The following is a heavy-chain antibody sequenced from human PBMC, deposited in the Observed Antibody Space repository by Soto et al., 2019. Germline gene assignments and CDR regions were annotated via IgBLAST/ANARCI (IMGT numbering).Heavy chain of an antibody. D-gene: IGHD5-18*01. CDR3: VRDSGANYGTFWYFDL. V-gene: IGHV3-23*01. CDR1: GFTFSSYA. J-gene: IGHJ2*01. CDR2: ISGSGGIT. Sequence: EVKLLDSGGGLVQTGGSLRLSCAASGFTFSSYAMGWVRQAPGKGLDWVSVISGSGGITYSADSVKGRFTISRDNSKKTLFLQMNSLRPEDTATYYCVRDSGANYGTFWYFDLWGRGTLVTVSS.